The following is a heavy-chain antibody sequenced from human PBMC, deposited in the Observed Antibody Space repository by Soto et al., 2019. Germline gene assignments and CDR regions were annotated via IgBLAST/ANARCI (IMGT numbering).Heavy chain of an antibody. D-gene: IGHD3-16*01. J-gene: IGHJ4*02. CDR3: AKHLRGPPRDYFDY. Sequence: SVKVSCNASEGTFSSYSIRWVRQAPVQGLEWMGGIIPIFGTANYAQKVQGRVTMTTDTSTNTAYMELRSLRSDDTAVYYCAKHLRGPPRDYFDYWGQGTLVTVSS. CDR1: EGTFSSYS. V-gene: IGHV1-69*05. CDR2: IIPIFGTA.